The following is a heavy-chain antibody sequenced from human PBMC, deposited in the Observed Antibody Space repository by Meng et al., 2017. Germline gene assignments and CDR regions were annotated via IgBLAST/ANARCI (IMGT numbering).Heavy chain of an antibody. D-gene: IGHD1-26*01. J-gene: IGHJ4*02. CDR1: GGTFSSYA. V-gene: IGHV1-69*06. CDR3: ARDGVGATEGYFDY. CDR2: IIPIFGTA. Sequence: QVRLVQAGAEGKKPGSSVKVACKASGGTFSSYAISWVRQAPGQGLEWMGGIIPIFGTANYAQKFQGRVTITADKSTSTAYMELSSLRSEDTAVYYCARDGVGATEGYFDYWGQGTPVTVSS.